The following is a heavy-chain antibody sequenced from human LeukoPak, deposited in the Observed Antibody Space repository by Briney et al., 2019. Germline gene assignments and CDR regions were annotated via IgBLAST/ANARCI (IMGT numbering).Heavy chain of an antibody. CDR2: IYTSGST. D-gene: IGHD2-2*02. CDR1: GGSISSYY. Sequence: SETLSLTCTVPGGSISSYYWSWIRQPPGKGLEWIGYIYTSGSTNYNPSLKSRVTISVDTSKNQFSLKLSSVTAADTAVYYCARQGGYCSSTSCYIYWFDPWGQGTLVTVSS. V-gene: IGHV4-4*09. CDR3: ARQGGYCSSTSCYIYWFDP. J-gene: IGHJ5*02.